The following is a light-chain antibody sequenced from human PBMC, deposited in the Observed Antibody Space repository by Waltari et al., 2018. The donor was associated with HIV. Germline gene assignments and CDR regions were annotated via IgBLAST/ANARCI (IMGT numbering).Light chain of an antibody. J-gene: IGLJ3*02. CDR1: SSDVGGYNY. CDR3: NSYAGSNNWV. Sequence: QSALTQPPSASGSPGQSVTIYRTGTSSDVGGYNYVSWYQQHPGKAPKLMIYEVSKRPSGVPDRFSGSKSGNTASLTVSGLQAEDEADYYCNSYAGSNNWVFGGGTKLTVL. CDR2: EVS. V-gene: IGLV2-8*01.